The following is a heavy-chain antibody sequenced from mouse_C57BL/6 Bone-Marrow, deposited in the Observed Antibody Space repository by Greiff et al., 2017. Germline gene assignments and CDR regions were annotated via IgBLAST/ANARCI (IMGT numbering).Heavy chain of an antibody. CDR1: GYSFTGYY. CDR3: ARTITTVEVVYYYAMDY. CDR2: INPSTGGT. D-gene: IGHD1-1*01. Sequence: VQLQQSGPELVKPGASVKISCKASGYSFTGYYMNWVKQSPEKSLEWIGEINPSTGGTTYNQKFKAKATLTVDKSSSTAYMQLKSLTSEDSAVYYCARTITTVEVVYYYAMDYWGQGTSVTVSS. J-gene: IGHJ4*01. V-gene: IGHV1-42*01.